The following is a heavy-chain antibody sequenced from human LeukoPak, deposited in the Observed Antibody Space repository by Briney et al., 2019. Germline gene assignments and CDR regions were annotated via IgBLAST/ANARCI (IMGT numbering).Heavy chain of an antibody. V-gene: IGHV3-49*04. D-gene: IGHD2-21*01. CDR2: IRSKAYGGTT. Sequence: GGSLRLSCTASGFTFGDYAMSWVRQAPGKGLEGVGFIRSKAYGGTTEYAGSVKGRFTISRDDSKSIAYLQMTSLKTEDTAVYYCTRDSVGIVVVGDAFDIWGQGTMVTVSS. CDR1: GFTFGDYA. J-gene: IGHJ3*02. CDR3: TRDSVGIVVVGDAFDI.